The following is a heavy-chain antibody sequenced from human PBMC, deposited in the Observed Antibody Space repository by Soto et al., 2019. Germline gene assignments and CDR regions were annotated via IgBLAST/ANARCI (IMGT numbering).Heavy chain of an antibody. CDR2: IYTSGST. V-gene: IGHV4-4*07. D-gene: IGHD6-13*01. CDR3: ARFRSAAGTGGTNWFDP. J-gene: IGHJ5*02. CDR1: GGSISSYY. Sequence: SETLSLTCTVSGGSISSYYWSWIRQPAGKGLEWIGRIYTSGSTNYNPSLKSRVTMSVDTSKNQFSPKLSSVTAADTAVYYCARFRSAAGTGGTNWFDPWGQGTLVTVSS.